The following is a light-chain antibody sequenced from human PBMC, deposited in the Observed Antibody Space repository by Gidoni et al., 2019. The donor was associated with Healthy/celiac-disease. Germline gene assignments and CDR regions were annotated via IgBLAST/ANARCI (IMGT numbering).Light chain of an antibody. CDR3: QQSYSTSYT. V-gene: IGKV1-39*01. CDR2: AAS. J-gene: IGKJ2*01. Sequence: DIQMTQSPSSLSASVGYRVTITCRANQSISSYLNWYQQKPGKAPKLMIYAASSLQSGVAARFSGSGSGTDFTLTISSLQPEDFAAYYYQQSYSTSYTCGQGTKLEIK. CDR1: QSISSY.